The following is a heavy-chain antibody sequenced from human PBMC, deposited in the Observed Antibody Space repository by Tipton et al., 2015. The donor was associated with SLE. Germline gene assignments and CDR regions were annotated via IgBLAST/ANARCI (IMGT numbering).Heavy chain of an antibody. Sequence: SLRLSCAASGFTFSDYYMRWIRQAPGKGLEWVSYISSSGSTIYYADSVKGPFTISRDNAKNSLYLQMNSLRAEDTAVYYCAREDDYGDYYYGMDVWGQGTTVTVSS. CDR1: GFTFSDYY. V-gene: IGHV3-11*04. D-gene: IGHD4-17*01. CDR3: AREDDYGDYYYGMDV. J-gene: IGHJ6*02. CDR2: ISSSGSTI.